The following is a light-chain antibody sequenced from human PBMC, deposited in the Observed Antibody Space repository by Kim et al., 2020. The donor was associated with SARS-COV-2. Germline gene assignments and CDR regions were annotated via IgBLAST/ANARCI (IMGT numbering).Light chain of an antibody. J-gene: IGKJ2*01. Sequence: DVVMTQSPLSLSVTLGQPASISCRSSHSLVDSDGDTYLHWFLQRPGQSPRRLIYKVSNRDSGVPERFRGSGSGTDFTLKISRVEAEDIGVYYCMQGTHLVTFGQGTKLEI. V-gene: IGKV2-30*01. CDR3: MQGTHLVT. CDR1: HSLVDSDGDTY. CDR2: KVS.